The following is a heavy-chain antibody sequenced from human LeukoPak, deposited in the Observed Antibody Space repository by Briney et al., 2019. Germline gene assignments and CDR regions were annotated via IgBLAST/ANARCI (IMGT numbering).Heavy chain of an antibody. V-gene: IGHV1-46*01. CDR3: ARARDKKYYYYGMDV. D-gene: IGHD5-24*01. J-gene: IGHJ6*02. CDR1: GYTFTSYD. Sequence: ASVKVSCKASGYTFTSYDINWVRQAPGQGLEWMGIINPSGGSTSYAQKFQGRVTMTRDTSTSTVYMELSSLRSEDTAVYYCARARDKKYYYYGMDVWGQGTTVTVSS. CDR2: INPSGGST.